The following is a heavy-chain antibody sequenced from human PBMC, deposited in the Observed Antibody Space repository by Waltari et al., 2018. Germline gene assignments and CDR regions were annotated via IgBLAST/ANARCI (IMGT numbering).Heavy chain of an antibody. Sequence: QVQLQESGPGLVKPSETLSLTCAVSGYSISSGYYWGWIRQPPGKGLEWIGSIYHSGSPYDTPSSKSRGTISVDTSKNQCSLKLGSVTAADTAVYYCARQRGIPHHYWYFDLWGRGTLVTVSS. CDR1: GYSISSGYY. D-gene: IGHD3-16*01. J-gene: IGHJ2*01. CDR2: IYHSGSP. V-gene: IGHV4-38-2*01. CDR3: ARQRGIPHHYWYFDL.